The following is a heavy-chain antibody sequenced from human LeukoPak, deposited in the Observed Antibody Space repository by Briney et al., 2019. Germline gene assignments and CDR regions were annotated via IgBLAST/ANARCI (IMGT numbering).Heavy chain of an antibody. Sequence: SETLSLTCTVSGGSISSYYWSWIRQPPGKGLEWMGYIHYGGNTDYNPFLKSRVTISVDTSKNQFSLNLSSVTAADTAMYYCARRGNGYPYFFDYWGQGILVTVSS. CDR2: IHYGGNT. CDR1: GGSISSYY. D-gene: IGHD4-23*01. J-gene: IGHJ4*02. CDR3: ARRGNGYPYFFDY. V-gene: IGHV4-59*01.